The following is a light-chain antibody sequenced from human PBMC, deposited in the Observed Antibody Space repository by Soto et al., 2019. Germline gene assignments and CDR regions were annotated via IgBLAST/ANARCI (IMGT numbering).Light chain of an antibody. Sequence: DIQMTQSPSTLSASVGDRVTITCRASQSISSWLAWYQQKPGKAPKLLIFKASSLESGVPSRFSGSGSGTEFTLNLSSLQPGGSSNYYLQQEHNYSLTFGGGTKVEIK. V-gene: IGKV1-5*03. CDR1: QSISSW. CDR2: KAS. J-gene: IGKJ4*01. CDR3: QQEHNYSLT.